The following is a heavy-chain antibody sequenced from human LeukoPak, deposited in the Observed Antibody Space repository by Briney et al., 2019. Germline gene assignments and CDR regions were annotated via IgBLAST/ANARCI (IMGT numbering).Heavy chain of an antibody. CDR1: GFTFSSYG. D-gene: IGHD1-26*01. CDR3: AKAQGGSYSTDYYYYYYMDV. J-gene: IGHJ6*03. Sequence: PGGSLRLSYAASGFTFSSYGMHWVRQAPGKGLEWVAFIRYDGSNKYYADSVKGRFTISRDNSKNTLYLQMNSLRAEDTAVYYCAKAQGGSYSTDYYYYYYMDVWGKGTTVTVSS. CDR2: IRYDGSNK. V-gene: IGHV3-30*02.